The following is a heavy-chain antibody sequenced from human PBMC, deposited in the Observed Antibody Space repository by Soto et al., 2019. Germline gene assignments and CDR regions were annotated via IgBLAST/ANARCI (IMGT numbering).Heavy chain of an antibody. CDR3: ARQGFIVVVVAATWWGWFAT. Sequence: SETLSLTCTVSSGSISSSNFYRGWIRQPAGKGLEWIGSIYYSGSTYYNKHIKSRVNIYVDTSKNQFYLKMSYVTAAETAVYYCARQGFIVVVVAATWWGWFATWGHGPLVTVS. J-gene: IGHJ5*01. V-gene: IGHV4-39*01. D-gene: IGHD2-15*01. CDR2: IYYSGST. CDR1: SGSISSSNFY.